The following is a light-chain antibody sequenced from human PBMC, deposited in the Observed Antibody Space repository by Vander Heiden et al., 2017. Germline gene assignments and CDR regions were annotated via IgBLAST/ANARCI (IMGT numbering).Light chain of an antibody. CDR1: QSVLYSSNNKNY. CDR3: QQYYSTPRT. V-gene: IGKV4-1*01. Sequence: DIVMTHSPHSPALSLCETATINCKSSQSVLYSSNNKNYLAWYQQKPGQPPKLLIYWASTRESGVPDRFSGSGSGTDFTLTISSLQAEDVAVYYCQQYYSTPRTFGQGTKVEIK. CDR2: WAS. J-gene: IGKJ1*01.